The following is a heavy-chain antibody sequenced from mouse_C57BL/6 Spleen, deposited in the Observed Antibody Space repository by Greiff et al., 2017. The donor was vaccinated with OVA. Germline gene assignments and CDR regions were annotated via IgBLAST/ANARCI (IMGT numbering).Heavy chain of an antibody. J-gene: IGHJ3*01. CDR2: IDPSDSYT. V-gene: IGHV1-69*01. D-gene: IGHD1-1*01. CDR3: ARDYYGSRKLFAY. CDR1: GYTFTSYW. Sequence: QVQLQQPGAELVMPGASVKLSCKASGYTFTSYWMHWVKQRPGQGLEWIGEIDPSDSYTNYNQKFKGKSTLTVDKSSSTAYMQLSSLTSEDSAVYYCARDYYGSRKLFAYWGQGTLVTVSA.